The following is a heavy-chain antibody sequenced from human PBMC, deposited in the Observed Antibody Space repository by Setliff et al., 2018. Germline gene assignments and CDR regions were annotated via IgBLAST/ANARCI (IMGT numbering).Heavy chain of an antibody. D-gene: IGHD3-3*01. CDR1: GFTFTDYA. J-gene: IGHJ4*01. Sequence: GGSLRLSCTASGFTFTDYAMSWVRQAPGKGLEWVSTIYSGDRSTFYTDSVKGRFTISRDNSKNTIYLQMNSLRAEDTAKYYCAKSPHDFWSGRVFFDYWGQGMLVTVSS. V-gene: IGHV3-23*05. CDR3: AKSPHDFWSGRVFFDY. CDR2: IYSGDRST.